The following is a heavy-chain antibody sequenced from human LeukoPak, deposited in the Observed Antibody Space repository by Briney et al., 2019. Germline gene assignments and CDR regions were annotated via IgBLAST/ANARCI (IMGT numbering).Heavy chain of an antibody. D-gene: IGHD1-26*01. Sequence: SETLSLTCTVSGGSISSYYWSWMRQPPGKGLEWIGYIYYSGSANYNPSLKSRVTISVDTSKNQFSLKLSSVTAADTAVYYCATSVNSGSTYFGYWGQGTLVTVSS. CDR1: GGSISSYY. J-gene: IGHJ4*02. CDR2: IYYSGSA. CDR3: ATSVNSGSTYFGY. V-gene: IGHV4-59*01.